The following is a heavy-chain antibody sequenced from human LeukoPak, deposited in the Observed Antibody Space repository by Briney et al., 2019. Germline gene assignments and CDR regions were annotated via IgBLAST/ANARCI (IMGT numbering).Heavy chain of an antibody. V-gene: IGHV1-69*04. D-gene: IGHD3-22*01. Sequence: SVKVSCKASGGAFSSYAISWVRQAPGQGLEWIGRIIPTLGIANYAQKFQGRVTITADKSTSTAYMELSSLRSEDTAVYYCARDQDDYYDSSAATGAFDYWGQGTLVTISS. CDR3: ARDQDDYYDSSAATGAFDY. J-gene: IGHJ4*02. CDR2: IIPTLGIA. CDR1: GGAFSSYA.